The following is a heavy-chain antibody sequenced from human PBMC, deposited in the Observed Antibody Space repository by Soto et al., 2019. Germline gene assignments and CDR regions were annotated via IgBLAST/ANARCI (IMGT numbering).Heavy chain of an antibody. CDR2: IDPSDSYT. Sequence: GESLKISCKGSGYSFTSYWISWVRQMPGKGLEWMGRIDPSDSYTNYSPSFQGHVTISADKSISTAYLQWSSLKASDTAMYYCARESSIAARPRPNSHPNYYHYGMDVWGQGTTVTVSS. CDR1: GYSFTSYW. V-gene: IGHV5-10-1*01. D-gene: IGHD6-6*01. J-gene: IGHJ6*02. CDR3: ARESSIAARPRPNSHPNYYHYGMDV.